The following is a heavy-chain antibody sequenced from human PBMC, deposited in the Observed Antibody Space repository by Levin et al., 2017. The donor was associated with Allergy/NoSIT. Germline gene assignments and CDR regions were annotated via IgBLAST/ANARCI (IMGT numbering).Heavy chain of an antibody. CDR1: GFTFSRYG. D-gene: IGHD1-26*01. J-gene: IGHJ3*02. Sequence: LSLTCAASGFTFSRYGFNWVRPAPGKGLEWISYISSSSITTYYTYSVEGRFTISRDNAKNSLYLQMNSLRDDDPAVYYCARDRVEGDAPEENAFDIWGQWTMVTVSS. CDR3: ARDRVEGDAPEENAFDI. V-gene: IGHV3-48*02. CDR2: ISSSSITT.